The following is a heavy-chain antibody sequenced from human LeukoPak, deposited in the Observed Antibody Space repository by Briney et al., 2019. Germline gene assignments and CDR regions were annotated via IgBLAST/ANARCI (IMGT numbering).Heavy chain of an antibody. Sequence: ASVKVSCKASGYTFTSYGINWVRQATGQGLEWMGWMNPNSGNTGYAQKFQGRVTMTRNTSISTAYMELSSLRSEDTAVYYCARGGGYCSSTSCYVETDFDYWGQGTLVTVSS. V-gene: IGHV1-8*02. D-gene: IGHD2-2*01. CDR2: MNPNSGNT. J-gene: IGHJ4*02. CDR3: ARGGGYCSSTSCYVETDFDY. CDR1: GYTFTSYG.